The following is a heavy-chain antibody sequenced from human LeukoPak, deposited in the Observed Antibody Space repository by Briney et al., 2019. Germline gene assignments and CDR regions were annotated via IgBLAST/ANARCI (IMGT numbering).Heavy chain of an antibody. CDR2: ISGSGGST. Sequence: GGSLRLSCAASGFTFSNYAMSWVRQAPGKGLEWVSAISGSGGSTYYADSVKGRFTISRGNSKNTLYLQMNSLRAEDTAVYYCAKEGSGALYYFDSWGQGTLVTVSS. V-gene: IGHV3-23*01. CDR3: AKEGSGALYYFDS. D-gene: IGHD2/OR15-2a*01. J-gene: IGHJ4*02. CDR1: GFTFSNYA.